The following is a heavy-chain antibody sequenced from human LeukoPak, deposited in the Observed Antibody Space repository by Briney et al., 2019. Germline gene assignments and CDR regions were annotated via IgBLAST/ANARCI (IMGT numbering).Heavy chain of an antibody. Sequence: SGGSLRLSCAASGFTFNTYVMGWVRQTPEKGLQWVSSIKSGGGTDYADSVKGRFTISKDNSKNTLYLQMNSLRAEDTSIYYCTKVRPPPGSGWYGGDDYWGQGTLVTVSS. J-gene: IGHJ4*02. D-gene: IGHD6-19*01. CDR3: TKVRPPPGSGWYGGDDY. CDR1: GFTFNTYV. V-gene: IGHV3-23*01. CDR2: IKSGGGT.